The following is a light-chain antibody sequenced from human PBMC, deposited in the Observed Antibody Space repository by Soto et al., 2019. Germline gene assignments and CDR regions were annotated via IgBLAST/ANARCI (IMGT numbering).Light chain of an antibody. J-gene: IGKJ3*01. CDR3: QQYVRSLFT. Sequence: EIVLTQSPGTLSLSPGERATLSCRASQSVSSSYLAWYQQKPGQAPRLLIYGASSRATGIPDRFSGSGSGTDFTLTISRLEPEDFAVYYCQQYVRSLFTFGPGTKVDIK. CDR2: GAS. V-gene: IGKV3-20*01. CDR1: QSVSSSY.